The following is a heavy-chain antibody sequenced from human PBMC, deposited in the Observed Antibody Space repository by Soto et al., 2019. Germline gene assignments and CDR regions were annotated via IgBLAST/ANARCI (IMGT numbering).Heavy chain of an antibody. Sequence: QVQLVQSGAEVKKPGSSVKVSCKASGGTFSSYAISWVRQAPGQGLEWMGGIIPIFGTANYAQKFQGRVTLTADELTTSAPMELSRSRYDDTALHYCARACRSGICDWGQGTLVTVSS. CDR3: ARACRSGICD. CDR1: GGTFSSYA. CDR2: IIPIFGTA. D-gene: IGHD2-15*01. J-gene: IGHJ4*02. V-gene: IGHV1-69*12.